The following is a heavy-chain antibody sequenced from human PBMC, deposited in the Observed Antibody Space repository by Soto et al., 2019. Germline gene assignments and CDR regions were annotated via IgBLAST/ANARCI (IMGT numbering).Heavy chain of an antibody. J-gene: IGHJ4*02. D-gene: IGHD3-3*01. V-gene: IGHV3-48*01. Sequence: EVQLVESGGGLVQPGGSLSLSCAASGFTFSSYSMNWVRQAPGKGLEWVSYISSSSSTIYYADSVKGRFTISRDNAHNSLYLQMNTLRADDAAVASWAGGDYDLWRGYYDSWGQGSLVTVSS. CDR1: GFTFSSYS. CDR2: ISSSSSTI. CDR3: AGGDYDLWRGYYDS.